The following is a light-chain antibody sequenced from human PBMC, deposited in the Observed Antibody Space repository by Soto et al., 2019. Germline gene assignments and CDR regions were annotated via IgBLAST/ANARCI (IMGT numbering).Light chain of an antibody. CDR3: SSYAGSNSVV. V-gene: IGLV2-8*01. Sequence: QSALTQPPSASGSPGQSVTISCTGTSSDVGGYNYVSWYQQHPGKAPKLMIYDVSKRPSGVPDRFSGSKSGNTASLTVSGLQGEDEADYYCSSYAGSNSVVFGGGTKVTVL. CDR2: DVS. J-gene: IGLJ2*01. CDR1: SSDVGGYNY.